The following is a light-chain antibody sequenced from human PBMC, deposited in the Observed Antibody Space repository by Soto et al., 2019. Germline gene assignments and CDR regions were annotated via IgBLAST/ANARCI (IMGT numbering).Light chain of an antibody. CDR1: QSISSY. J-gene: IGKJ2*01. CDR3: QQSYSTPRP. CDR2: AAS. Sequence: DIQMTQSPSSLSASVGDRVTITCRASQSISSYINWYQQNPGKAPKLLIYAASSLQSGVPSSFSGSGSGTDFTLTISSLQHEDFATDDCQQSYSTPRPFGQGNTLEIK. V-gene: IGKV1-39*01.